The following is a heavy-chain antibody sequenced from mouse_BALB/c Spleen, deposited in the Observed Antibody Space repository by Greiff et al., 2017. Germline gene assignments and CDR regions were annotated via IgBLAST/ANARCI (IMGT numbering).Heavy chain of an antibody. CDR2: ISDGGSYT. V-gene: IGHV5-4*02. J-gene: IGHJ3*01. CDR1: GFTFSDYY. Sequence: DVKLVESGGGLVKPGGSLKLSCAASGFTFSDYYMYWVRQTPEKRLEWVATISDGGSYTYYPDSVKGRFTISRDNAKNNLYLQMSSLKSEDTAMYYCARDRGYGRGFAYWGQGTLVTVSA. D-gene: IGHD1-1*01. CDR3: ARDRGYGRGFAY.